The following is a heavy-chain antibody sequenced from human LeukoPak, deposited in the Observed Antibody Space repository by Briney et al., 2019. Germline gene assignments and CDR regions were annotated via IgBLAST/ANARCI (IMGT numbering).Heavy chain of an antibody. D-gene: IGHD3-22*01. CDR1: GGSISGSHYY. J-gene: IGHJ4*02. CDR3: AGTYYYDSSGYYHYSL. CDR2: IYYSGIT. V-gene: IGHV4-39*07. Sequence: SETLSLTCTVSGGSISGSHYYWGWIRQPPGKGLEWIGTIYYSGITYYNPSLKSRVTISVDTSKNQFSLKLSSVTAADTAVYYCAGTYYYDSSGYYHYSLWGQGTLVTVSS.